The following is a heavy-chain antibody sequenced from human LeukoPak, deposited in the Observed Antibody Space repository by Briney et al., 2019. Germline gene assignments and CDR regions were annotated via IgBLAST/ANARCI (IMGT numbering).Heavy chain of an antibody. CDR1: GGSISSSSYY. CDR2: IYYSGST. V-gene: IGHV4-39*07. D-gene: IGHD1-26*01. J-gene: IGHJ5*02. Sequence: KTSETLSLTCTVSGGSISSSSYYWGWIRQPPGKGLEWIGSIYYSGSTYYNPSLKSRVTISVDTSKNQFSLKLSSVTAADTAVYYCARAEHPIKWFDPWGQGTLVTVSS. CDR3: ARAEHPIKWFDP.